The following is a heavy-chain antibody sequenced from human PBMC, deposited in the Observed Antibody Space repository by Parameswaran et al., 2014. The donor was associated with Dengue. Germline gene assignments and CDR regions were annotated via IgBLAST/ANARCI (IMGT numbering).Heavy chain of an antibody. CDR2: IYYSGST. CDR3: ARGNYYYYGMDV. V-gene: IGHV4-59*01. J-gene: IGHJ6*02. Sequence: RWIRQPPGKGLEWIGYIYYSGSTNYNPSLKSRVTISVDTSKNQFSLKLSSVTAADTAVYYCARGNYYYYGMDVWGQGTTVTVSS.